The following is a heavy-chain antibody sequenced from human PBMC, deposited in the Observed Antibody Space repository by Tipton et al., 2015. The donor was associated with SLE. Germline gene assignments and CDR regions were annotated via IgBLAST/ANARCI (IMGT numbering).Heavy chain of an antibody. D-gene: IGHD3-3*01. CDR2: IYNTGRT. V-gene: IGHV4-59*08. Sequence: TLSLTCTVSGGSISGSSWSWIRQPPGKGLEWIGYIYNTGRTYYNPSLKSRVTTSVDTSQNQFSLRLTSVTAADTAVYYCARDFFDFRFDPWGQGTLVTVSS. CDR1: GGSISGSS. CDR3: ARDFFDFRFDP. J-gene: IGHJ5*02.